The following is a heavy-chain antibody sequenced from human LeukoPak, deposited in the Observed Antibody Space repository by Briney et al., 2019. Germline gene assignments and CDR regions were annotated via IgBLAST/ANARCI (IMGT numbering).Heavy chain of an antibody. CDR1: GYTFTGYY. V-gene: IGHV1-2*02. CDR2: INPNSGGT. Sequence: ASVKVSCKASGYTFTGYYMHWVRQAPGQGLEWMGWINPNSGGTNYAQKFQGRVTMTRDTSISTAYMELSRLRSDDTAVYYCARDRWNYYAFDIWGQGTMVTVSS. D-gene: IGHD1-7*01. CDR3: ARDRWNYYAFDI. J-gene: IGHJ3*02.